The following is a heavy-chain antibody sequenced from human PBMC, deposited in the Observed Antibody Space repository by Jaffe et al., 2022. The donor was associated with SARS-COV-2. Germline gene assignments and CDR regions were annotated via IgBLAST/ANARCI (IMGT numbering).Heavy chain of an antibody. V-gene: IGHV3-21*01. CDR3: ARDQQPDYYGMDV. CDR2: ISSSSSYI. D-gene: IGHD6-13*01. CDR1: GFTFSSYS. J-gene: IGHJ6*02. Sequence: EVQLVESGGGLVKPGGSLRLSCAASGFTFSSYSMNWVRQAPGKGLEWVSSISSSSSYIYYADSVKGRFTISRDNAKNSLYLQMNSLRAEDTAVYYCARDQQPDYYGMDVWGQGTTVTVSS.